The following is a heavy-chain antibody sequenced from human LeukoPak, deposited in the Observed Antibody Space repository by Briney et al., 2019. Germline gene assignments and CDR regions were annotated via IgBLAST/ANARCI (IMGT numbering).Heavy chain of an antibody. CDR2: TYYKSKWYN. J-gene: IGHJ4*02. CDR1: GDSVSNNNVA. V-gene: IGHV6-1*01. Sequence: SQTLSLTCAISGDSVSNNNVAWNWIGQSPSRGLEWLGRTYYKSKWYNDYAISLKSRITINPDTSKNQFSLHMNSVTPEDTAVYFCIRDPGWLDFDCWGQGTPVTVSS. CDR3: IRDPGWLDFDC. D-gene: IGHD6-19*01.